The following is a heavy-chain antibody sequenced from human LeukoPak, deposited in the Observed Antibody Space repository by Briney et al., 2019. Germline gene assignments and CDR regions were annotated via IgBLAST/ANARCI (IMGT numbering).Heavy chain of an antibody. CDR1: GFTFSSVW. D-gene: IGHD2-21*01. CDR2: IKSKTDGGTT. Sequence: GGSLRLSCAASGFTFSSVWMSWVRQAPGKGLEWVGRIKSKTDGGTTDYAAPVKGRFSISRDDSKNTLYLQMNSLKTEDTAVYYCTTGRHIVVARIDYWGQGTLVTVSA. V-gene: IGHV3-15*01. J-gene: IGHJ4*02. CDR3: TTGRHIVVARIDY.